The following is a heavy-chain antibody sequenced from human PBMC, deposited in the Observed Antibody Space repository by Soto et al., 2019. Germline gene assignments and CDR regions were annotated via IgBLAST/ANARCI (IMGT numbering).Heavy chain of an antibody. Sequence: PLRLSCAASGFTFSTYGMNWVRQAPGKGVEWLSSISDSGHYIYYADSVKGRFTISRDNAKNSLFLQMNSLRGEDTAVYYCARSGLALPYSASHWLDPWGQVTLVAVSS. J-gene: IGHJ5*02. CDR1: GFTFSTYG. D-gene: IGHD3-22*01. V-gene: IGHV3-21*06. CDR2: ISDSGHYI. CDR3: ARSGLALPYSASHWLDP.